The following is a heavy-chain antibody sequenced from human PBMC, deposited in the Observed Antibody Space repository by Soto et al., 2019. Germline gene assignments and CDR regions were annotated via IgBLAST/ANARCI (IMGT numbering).Heavy chain of an antibody. CDR2: INAGNGNT. Sequence: ASVKVSCKASGYTFTSYAMHWVRQAPGQRLEWMGWINAGNGNTKYSQKFQGRVTITRDTSASTAYMELSSLRSEDTAVYYCARGRAHMNCSGGSCYPDAFDIWGQGTMVTVSS. CDR1: GYTFTSYA. D-gene: IGHD2-15*01. J-gene: IGHJ3*02. V-gene: IGHV1-3*01. CDR3: ARGRAHMNCSGGSCYPDAFDI.